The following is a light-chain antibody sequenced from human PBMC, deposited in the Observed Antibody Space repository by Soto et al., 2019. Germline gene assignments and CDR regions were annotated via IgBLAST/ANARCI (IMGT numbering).Light chain of an antibody. CDR1: QSVSSY. J-gene: IGKJ4*01. CDR3: QQYNHWPRMLS. V-gene: IGKV3-15*01. CDR2: ATS. Sequence: IVMTQSPATLSLSPGERATLSCRASQSVSSYLAWYQQKPGQAPRLLIYATSSRASDVPARFSGGGSGTEFTLTIASLQSEDFAIYYCQQYNHWPRMLSFGGGTKVDIK.